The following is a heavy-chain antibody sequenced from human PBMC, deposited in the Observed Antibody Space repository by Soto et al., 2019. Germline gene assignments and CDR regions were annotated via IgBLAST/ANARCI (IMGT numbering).Heavy chain of an antibody. D-gene: IGHD2-2*01. CDR3: ARDLGYCSSTSCSNYYYYYMDV. CDR1: GFTVSSNY. V-gene: IGHV3-66*01. J-gene: IGHJ6*03. Sequence: GGSLRLSCAASGFTVSSNYMSWVRQAPGKGLEWVSVIYSGGSTYYADSVKGRFTIPRDNSKNTLYLQMNSLRAEDTAVYYCARDLGYCSSTSCSNYYYYYMDVWGKGTTVTVSS. CDR2: IYSGGST.